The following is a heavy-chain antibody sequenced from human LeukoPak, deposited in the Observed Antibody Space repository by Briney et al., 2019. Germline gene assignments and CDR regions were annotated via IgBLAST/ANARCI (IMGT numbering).Heavy chain of an antibody. V-gene: IGHV3-21*01. CDR3: ARVLQAAAGVFDY. CDR1: GFTFSDYY. J-gene: IGHJ4*02. D-gene: IGHD6-13*01. CDR2: ISSSSSYI. Sequence: GGSLRLSCAASGFTFSDYYMNWVRQAPGKGLEWVSSISSSSSYIYYADSVKGRFTISRDNAKNSLYLQMNSLRAEDTAVYYCARVLQAAAGVFDYWGQGTLVTVSS.